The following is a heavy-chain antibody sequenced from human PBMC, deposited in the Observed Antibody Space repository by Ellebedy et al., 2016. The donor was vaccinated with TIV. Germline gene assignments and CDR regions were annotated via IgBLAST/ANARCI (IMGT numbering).Heavy chain of an antibody. J-gene: IGHJ4*02. Sequence: PGGSLRLSCKGSGYSFSIYWIAWVRQMPGKGLEWMGIIYPGDSDTRYSPSFQGQVTISVDKSISAAYLQWGSLKASDTAMYYCARSEGGSSGFDYWGQGSLVTVSS. CDR3: ARSEGGSSGFDY. D-gene: IGHD6-6*01. CDR1: GYSFSIYW. V-gene: IGHV5-51*01. CDR2: IYPGDSDT.